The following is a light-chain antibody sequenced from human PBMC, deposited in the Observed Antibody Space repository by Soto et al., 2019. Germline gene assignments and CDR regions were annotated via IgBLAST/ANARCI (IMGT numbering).Light chain of an antibody. CDR1: SSDIGAYDY. J-gene: IGLJ2*01. Sequence: QSALTQPASVSGSPGQSITISCTGTSSDIGAYDYVSWFQQYSGKAPTLIIYEVRFRPSGVSSRFSSSKSGNTASLTISGLQTEDEADYYCGSYASATLIFGGGTKVTVL. V-gene: IGLV2-14*03. CDR2: EVR. CDR3: GSYASATLI.